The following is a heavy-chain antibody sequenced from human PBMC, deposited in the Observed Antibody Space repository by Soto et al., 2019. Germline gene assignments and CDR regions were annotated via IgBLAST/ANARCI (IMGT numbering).Heavy chain of an antibody. V-gene: IGHV4-38-2*01. CDR2: IYHSGST. CDR1: GYSISSGYY. Sequence: PSETLSLTSAVSGYSISSGYYWGWIRQSPGKGLEWFGSIYHSGSTYYNPSLKSRVIISVDTSKNQFSLKLSSVTAADTAVYYCARLAPIAAADGMDVWGQGTTVTVSS. CDR3: ARLAPIAAADGMDV. D-gene: IGHD6-13*01. J-gene: IGHJ6*02.